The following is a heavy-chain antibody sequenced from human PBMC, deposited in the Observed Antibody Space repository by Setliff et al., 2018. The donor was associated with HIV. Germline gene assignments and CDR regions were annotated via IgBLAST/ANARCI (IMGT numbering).Heavy chain of an antibody. CDR2: ILYSGNS. CDR1: GLSMRAHH. J-gene: IGHJ4*02. CDR3: ATEGREKLALFDH. Sequence: PSETLSLTCNVSGLSMRAHHWSWVRLPPGKTLEWLGYILYSGNSNYNPSFKNRVTISLNEAKRQFSLDLKSVTSADTAVYYCATEGREKLALFDHWGLGTQVTVS. D-gene: IGHD6-6*01. V-gene: IGHV4-59*11.